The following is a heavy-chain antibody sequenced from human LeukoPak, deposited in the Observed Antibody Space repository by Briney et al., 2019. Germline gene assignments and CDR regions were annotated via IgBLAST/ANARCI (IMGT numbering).Heavy chain of an antibody. J-gene: IGHJ4*02. Sequence: ASVKVSCKVSGYTLTELSMHWVRQAPGEGLEWMGGFDPEDGETIYAQKFQGRVTMTEDTSTDTAYMELSSLRSEDTAVYYCARGFRSDSSGRKFDCWGQGTLVTVSS. CDR2: FDPEDGET. D-gene: IGHD3-22*01. CDR1: GYTLTELS. V-gene: IGHV1-24*01. CDR3: ARGFRSDSSGRKFDC.